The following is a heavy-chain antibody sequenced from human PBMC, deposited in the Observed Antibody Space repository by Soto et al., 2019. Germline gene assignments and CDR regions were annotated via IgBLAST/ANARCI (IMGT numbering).Heavy chain of an antibody. V-gene: IGHV3-33*01. J-gene: IGHJ4*02. Sequence: QVQLVESGGGVVQPGRSLRLSCAASGFTFSGLGMHWVRQAPGKGLEWVAVITYDGSNIYYDDDVNGRFTIRRNNSKYTLNLQMTSLRADVTALYYCERDGVGHTPFCGYFDYWGQGTLVTVSS. CDR2: ITYDGSNI. CDR1: GFTFSGLG. D-gene: IGHD1-26*01. CDR3: ERDGVGHTPFCGYFDY.